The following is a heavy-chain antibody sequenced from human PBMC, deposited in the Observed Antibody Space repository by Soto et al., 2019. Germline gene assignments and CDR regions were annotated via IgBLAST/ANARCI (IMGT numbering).Heavy chain of an antibody. Sequence: QLQLQESGPGLVKPSETLSLTCTVSGGSISSSSYYWGWIRQPPGQGLEWIGSIYYSGSTYYNPSLKSRVTISVDTSKNQFALTLSSVSAADTAVYYCARNRYYYYYMDVWGKGTTVTVSS. V-gene: IGHV4-39*01. CDR1: GGSISSSSYY. CDR3: ARNRYYYYYMDV. J-gene: IGHJ6*03. CDR2: IYYSGST.